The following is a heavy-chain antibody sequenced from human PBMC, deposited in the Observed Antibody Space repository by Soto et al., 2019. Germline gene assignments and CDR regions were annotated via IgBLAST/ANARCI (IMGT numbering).Heavy chain of an antibody. CDR1: GFSLTTSGVG. J-gene: IGHJ4*02. V-gene: IGHV2-5*02. CDR3: AHRILRTVSGLVTTTAIYFDF. Sequence: QITLNGSGPTVVKPAETLTLTCTFSGFSLTTSGVGVGWIRQSPGKAPEWLALIYWDDDKRYSASLKSRLTITKDTSKNQVVLTMASVDPADTATYYCAHRILRTVSGLVTTTAIYFDFWGQGTPVVVSS. CDR2: IYWDDDK. D-gene: IGHD3-3*01.